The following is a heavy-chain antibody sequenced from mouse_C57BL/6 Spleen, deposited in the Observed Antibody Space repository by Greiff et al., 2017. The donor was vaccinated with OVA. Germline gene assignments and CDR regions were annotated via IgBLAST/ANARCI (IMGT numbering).Heavy chain of an antibody. CDR1: GYTFTSYW. D-gene: IGHD3-1*01. V-gene: IGHV1-61*01. CDR3: ARKGYAPRGFAY. CDR2: IYPSDSET. Sequence: VQLQQPGAELVRPGSSVKLSCKASGYTFTSYWMDWVKQRPGQGLEWIGNIYPSDSETHYNQKFKDKATLTVDKSSSTAYMQLSSLTSEDSAVYYCARKGYAPRGFAYWGQGTLVTVSA. J-gene: IGHJ3*01.